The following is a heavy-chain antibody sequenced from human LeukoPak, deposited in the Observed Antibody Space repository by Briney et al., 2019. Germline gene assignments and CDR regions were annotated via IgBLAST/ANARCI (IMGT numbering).Heavy chain of an antibody. CDR1: GFTFGDYT. CDR3: TRGPRPFDY. Sequence: QSGGSLRLSCIASGFTFGDYTLSWVRQAPGKGPRWVGFVRSKPFGGTTEYAASVKGRFTISRDDFKSVVYLQMNSLKTEDTAMYYCTRGPRPFDYWGQGTLVTVSS. J-gene: IGHJ4*02. V-gene: IGHV3-49*04. CDR2: VRSKPFGGTT.